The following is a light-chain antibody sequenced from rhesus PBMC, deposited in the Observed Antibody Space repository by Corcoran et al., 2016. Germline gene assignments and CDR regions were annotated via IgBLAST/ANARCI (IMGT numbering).Light chain of an antibody. CDR3: QQYSNWPLT. CDR1: QSVSSS. V-gene: IGKV3-35*01. CDR2: DAS. J-gene: IGKJ4*01. Sequence: EIVLTQSPATLSLSPGERATLSCRASQSVSSSLAWYQQKPGQAPSLRIYDASSRATGIPDRFSGIGSGTDFTITISSLEPENVGVYYCQQYSNWPLTFGGGTKVELK.